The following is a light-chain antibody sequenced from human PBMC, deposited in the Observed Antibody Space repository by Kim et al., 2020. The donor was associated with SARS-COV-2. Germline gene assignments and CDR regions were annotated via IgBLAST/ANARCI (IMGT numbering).Light chain of an antibody. CDR2: EVT. V-gene: IGLV2-8*01. CDR1: SSDVGGHNR. J-gene: IGLJ2*01. CDR3: SSYTGSNKYVV. Sequence: QSALTQPPSASGSPGQAVTISCTGTSSDVGGHNRVSWYQQHPGKAPKLMIHEVTKRPSGVPDRFYGSKSGNTASLTVSGLQAEDEADYYCSSYTGSNKYVVFGGGTKLTVL.